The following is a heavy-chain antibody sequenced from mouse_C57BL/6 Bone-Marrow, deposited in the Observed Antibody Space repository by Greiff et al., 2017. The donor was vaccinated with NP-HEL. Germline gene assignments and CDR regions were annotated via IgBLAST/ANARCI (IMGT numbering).Heavy chain of an antibody. Sequence: VQLQQSGAELVRPGASVKLSCTASGFNIKDDYMHWVKQRPEQGLEWIGWIDPENGDTEYASKFQGKATITADTSSNTAYLQLSSLTSEDTAVYYCTPPITTVDYWGQGTTLTVSS. J-gene: IGHJ2*01. CDR1: GFNIKDDY. CDR2: IDPENGDT. D-gene: IGHD1-1*01. CDR3: TPPITTVDY. V-gene: IGHV14-4*01.